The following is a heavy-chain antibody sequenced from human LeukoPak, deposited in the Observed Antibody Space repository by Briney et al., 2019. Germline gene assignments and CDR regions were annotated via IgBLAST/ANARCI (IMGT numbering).Heavy chain of an antibody. D-gene: IGHD3-10*01. CDR3: ARGISGRVGWLGEFPPPKTYYFDY. CDR1: GGSISSGGYS. CDR2: IYHSGST. Sequence: SETLSLTCAVSGGSISSGGYSWSWIRQPPGKGLEWIGYIYHSGSTYYNPSLKSRVTISVDRSKNQFSLKLSSVTAAGTAVYYCARGISGRVGWLGEFPPPKTYYFDYWGQGTLVTVSS. J-gene: IGHJ4*02. V-gene: IGHV4-30-2*01.